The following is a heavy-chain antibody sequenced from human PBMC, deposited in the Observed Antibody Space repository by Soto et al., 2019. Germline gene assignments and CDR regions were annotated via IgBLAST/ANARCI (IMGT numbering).Heavy chain of an antibody. CDR3: ARGRPYYDSSGYYLFGYSFDY. D-gene: IGHD3-22*01. V-gene: IGHV4-61*01. J-gene: IGHJ4*02. Sequence: SETLSLTCTVSGGSVSSGSYYWSWIRQPPGKGLEWIGYIYYSGSTNYNPSLKSRVTISVDTSKNQFSLKLSSVTAADTAVYYFARGRPYYDSSGYYLFGYSFDYGGQGPLVTVS. CDR2: IYYSGST. CDR1: GGSVSSGSYY.